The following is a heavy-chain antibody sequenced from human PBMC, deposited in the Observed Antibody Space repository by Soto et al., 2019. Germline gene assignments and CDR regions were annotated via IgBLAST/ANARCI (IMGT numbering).Heavy chain of an antibody. CDR3: TTPGAMSC. V-gene: IGHV1-69*13. D-gene: IGHD1-26*01. J-gene: IGHJ4*02. Sequence: SVKVSCKASGRTFSSYAISWVRQAPRQGLEWMGGIIPIFGTANYAQKFQSRVTITADESTSSAYIEMSTLQSKATAVYYCTTPGAMSCWGQGSLVAVSS. CDR1: GRTFSSYA. CDR2: IIPIFGTA.